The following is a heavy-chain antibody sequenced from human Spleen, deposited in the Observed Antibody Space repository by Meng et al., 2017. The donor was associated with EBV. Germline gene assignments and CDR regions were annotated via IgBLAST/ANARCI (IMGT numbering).Heavy chain of an antibody. J-gene: IGHJ5*02. V-gene: IGHV4-34*01. D-gene: IGHD6-13*01. CDR3: ARGMVAAPKHWFAP. CDR2: INQSGST. CDR1: GEFFSGFY. Sequence: VQLQEWCAGLLKSSAAPSLPSAVSGEFFSGFYRSWIRQPPGKALEGIGEINQSGSTNYNPSLKSRVTISVDTSRNQFSLGLNSVTAADTAVYYCARGMVAAPKHWFAPWGQGTLVTVSS.